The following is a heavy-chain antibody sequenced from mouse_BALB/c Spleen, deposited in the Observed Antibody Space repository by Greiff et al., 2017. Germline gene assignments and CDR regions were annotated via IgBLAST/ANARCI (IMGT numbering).Heavy chain of an antibody. Sequence: VQLQQSGPELVKPGASVKMSCKASGYTFTSYVMHWVKQKPGQGLEWIGYINPYNDGTKYNEKFKGKATLTSDKSSSTAYMELSSLTSEDSAVYYCASGGDDYDGGLFDYWGQGTTLTVSS. CDR3: ASGGDDYDGGLFDY. CDR1: GYTFTSYV. D-gene: IGHD2-4*01. J-gene: IGHJ2*01. V-gene: IGHV1-14*01. CDR2: INPYNDGT.